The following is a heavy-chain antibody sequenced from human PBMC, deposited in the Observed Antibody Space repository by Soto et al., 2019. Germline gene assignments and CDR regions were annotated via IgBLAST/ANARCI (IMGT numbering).Heavy chain of an antibody. Sequence: QLQLQESGSGLVKPSQTLSLTCAVSGGSISSGGYSWSWIRQPPGKGLEWIGYIYHSGSTYYNPSLKSRGTISVDRSKNQFSRKLSSVTAADTAVYYCARDRGRGYCSGDSCYSDAFDICGHGTMVAVSS. CDR2: IYHSGST. V-gene: IGHV4-30-2*01. J-gene: IGHJ3*02. CDR3: ARDRGRGYCSGDSCYSDAFDI. D-gene: IGHD2-15*01. CDR1: GGSISSGGYS.